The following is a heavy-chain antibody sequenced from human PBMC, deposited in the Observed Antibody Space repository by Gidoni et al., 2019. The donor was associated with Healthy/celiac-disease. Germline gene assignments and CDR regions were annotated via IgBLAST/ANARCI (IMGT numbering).Heavy chain of an antibody. CDR1: GFTFSDYY. V-gene: IGHV3-11*01. CDR2: ISSSGSTI. D-gene: IGHD3-16*01. Sequence: ASGFTFSDYYMSWIRQAPGKGLEWVSYISSSGSTIYYADSVKGRFTISRDNAKNSLYLQMNSLRAEDPAVYYCARGEGGLDYYYYGMDVWGQGTTVTVSS. CDR3: ARGEGGLDYYYYGMDV. J-gene: IGHJ6*02.